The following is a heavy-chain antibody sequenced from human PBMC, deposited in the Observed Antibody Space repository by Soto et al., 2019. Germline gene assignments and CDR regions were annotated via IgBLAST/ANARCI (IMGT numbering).Heavy chain of an antibody. CDR3: ALGIAARLGGYWYFDL. Sequence: QVQLVQSGAEVKKPGASVKVSCKASGYTFTSYDINWVRQATGQGLEWMGWMNPNSGNTGYAQKFQGRGTMTRNTSISTAYMELSSLRSEDTAVYYCALGIAARLGGYWYFDLWGRGTLVTVSS. CDR2: MNPNSGNT. V-gene: IGHV1-8*01. CDR1: GYTFTSYD. D-gene: IGHD6-6*01. J-gene: IGHJ2*01.